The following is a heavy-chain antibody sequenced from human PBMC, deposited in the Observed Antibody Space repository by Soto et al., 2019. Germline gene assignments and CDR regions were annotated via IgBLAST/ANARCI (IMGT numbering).Heavy chain of an antibody. CDR2: IYPGDSDT. Sequence: GESLKISCKGSGYSFTSYWIGWVRQMPGKGLEWMGIIYPGDSDTRYSPSFQGQVTISADKSISTAYLQWSSLKASDTAMYYCARRPGGNDEVPGWGMDVWGQGTTVTVSS. J-gene: IGHJ6*02. CDR1: GYSFTSYW. V-gene: IGHV5-51*01. CDR3: ARRPGGNDEVPGWGMDV. D-gene: IGHD1-1*01.